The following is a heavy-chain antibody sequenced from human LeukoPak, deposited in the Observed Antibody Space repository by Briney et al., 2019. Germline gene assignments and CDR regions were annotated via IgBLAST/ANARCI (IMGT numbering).Heavy chain of an antibody. CDR3: AKSAMDVLLWFWDY. V-gene: IGHV3-30*18. CDR2: ISYDGSNK. Sequence: GGSLRLSCAASGFTFSSYGMHWVRQAPGKGLEWVAVISYDGSNKYYADSVKGRFTISRDNSKNTLYLQMNSLRAEDTAVYYCAKSAMDVLLWFWDYWGQGTLVTVSS. J-gene: IGHJ4*02. CDR1: GFTFSSYG. D-gene: IGHD3-10*01.